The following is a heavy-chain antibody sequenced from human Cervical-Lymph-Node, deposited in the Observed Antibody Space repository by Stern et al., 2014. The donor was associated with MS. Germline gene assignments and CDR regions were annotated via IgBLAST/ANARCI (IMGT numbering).Heavy chain of an antibody. CDR2: LSNVGGTQ. CDR3: ARNNYGDYSDY. CDR1: GFTFTSFD. J-gene: IGHJ4*02. V-gene: IGHV3-30-3*01. Sequence: QVQLVESGGGVVQPGRSLRLPCAASGFTFTSFDIHWVRHAQGTGLAREAVLSNVGGTQSHANAVKGRFTIARDNSNNTVHLQMNSLRGEDTAVYYCARNNYGDYSDYWGQGTLVTVSS. D-gene: IGHD5-24*01.